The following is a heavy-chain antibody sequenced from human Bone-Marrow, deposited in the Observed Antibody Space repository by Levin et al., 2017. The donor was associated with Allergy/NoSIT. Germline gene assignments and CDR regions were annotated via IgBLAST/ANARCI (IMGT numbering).Heavy chain of an antibody. J-gene: IGHJ4*02. CDR2: ISGSGSYT. V-gene: IGHV3-11*05. CDR3: ARVGIAVAGYDY. D-gene: IGHD6-19*01. CDR1: GFTFSDYF. Sequence: GGSLRLSCAASGFTFSDYFMTWIRQAPGKGLEWISYISGSGSYTNYADSVKGRFTFSRDNAKNSLFLQMNSLRAEDTAVYYCARVGIAVAGYDYWGQGTLVTVSS.